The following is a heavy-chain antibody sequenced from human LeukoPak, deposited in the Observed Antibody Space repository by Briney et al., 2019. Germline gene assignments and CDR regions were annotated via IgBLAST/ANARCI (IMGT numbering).Heavy chain of an antibody. CDR3: ARDLLDSSGYHIRPIDY. CDR2: INPNSGGT. Sequence: ASVKVSCKASGYTFTRYYMHWVRQAPGQGLEWMGWINPNSGGTNYAQKFQGRVTMTRDTSICTAYMELSRLRSDDTAVYYCARDLLDSSGYHIRPIDYWGQGTLVTVSS. V-gene: IGHV1-2*02. J-gene: IGHJ4*02. CDR1: GYTFTRYY. D-gene: IGHD3-22*01.